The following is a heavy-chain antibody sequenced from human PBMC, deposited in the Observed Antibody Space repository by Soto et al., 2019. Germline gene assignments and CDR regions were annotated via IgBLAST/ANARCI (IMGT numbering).Heavy chain of an antibody. Sequence: SETLSLTCAVSGYSISSGYYWGWIRQPTGKGRGGIGSIYHSGSTYYNPSLKSRVTISVDTSKNQFSLKLSSVTAADTAVYYCASGDLSPFDYWGQGTLVTVSS. CDR1: GYSISSGYY. CDR2: IYHSGST. V-gene: IGHV4-38-2*01. J-gene: IGHJ4*02. CDR3: ASGDLSPFDY. D-gene: IGHD1-1*01.